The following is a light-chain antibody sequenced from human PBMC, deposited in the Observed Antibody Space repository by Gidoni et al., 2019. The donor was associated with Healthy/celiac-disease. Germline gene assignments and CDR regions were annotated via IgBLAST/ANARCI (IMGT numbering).Light chain of an antibody. CDR1: QSISSY. V-gene: IGKV1-39*01. CDR3: QQSYSTLFP. Sequence: DIQRTQSPSSLSASVGDRVTITCRASQSISSYLNWYQQKPGKAPKLLIYAASSLQSGVPSRFSGSGSGTDFTLTISTLQPEDFATYYCQQSYSTLFPFGPGTKVDIK. J-gene: IGKJ3*01. CDR2: AAS.